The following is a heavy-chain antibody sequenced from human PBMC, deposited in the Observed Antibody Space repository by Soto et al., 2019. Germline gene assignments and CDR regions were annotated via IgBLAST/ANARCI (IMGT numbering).Heavy chain of an antibody. CDR3: ARVGRSYYGSGSYYNAPTDYYYYYGMDV. Sequence: PGGSLRLSCAASGFTFSSYAMHWVRQAPGKGLEWVAVISYDGSNKYYADSVKGRFTISRDNSKNTLYLQMNSLRAEDAAVYYCARVGRSYYGSGSYYNAPTDYYYYYGMDVWGQGTTVTVSS. D-gene: IGHD3-10*01. J-gene: IGHJ6*02. CDR1: GFTFSSYA. CDR2: ISYDGSNK. V-gene: IGHV3-30-3*01.